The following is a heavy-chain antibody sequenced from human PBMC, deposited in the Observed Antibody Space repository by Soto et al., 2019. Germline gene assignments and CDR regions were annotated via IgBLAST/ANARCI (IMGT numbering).Heavy chain of an antibody. D-gene: IGHD2-2*01. CDR2: IYSGGST. CDR1: GFTVSSNY. CDR3: AIDMGQTDAPS. J-gene: IGHJ4*02. V-gene: IGHV3-53*01. Sequence: GGSLRLSCAASGFTVSSNYMSWVRQAPGKGLEWVSVIYSGGSTYYADSVKGRFTISRDNSKNTLYLQMNSLRAEDTAVYYCAIDMGQTDAPSWCPATLLTVST.